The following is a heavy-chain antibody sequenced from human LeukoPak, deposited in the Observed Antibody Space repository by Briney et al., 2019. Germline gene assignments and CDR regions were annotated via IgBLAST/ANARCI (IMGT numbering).Heavy chain of an antibody. CDR3: AAVQLERALRWFDP. CDR2: INAGNGNT. D-gene: IGHD1-1*01. V-gene: IGHV1-3*01. J-gene: IGHJ5*02. Sequence: ASVKVSCKASGYTFTSYAMHWVRQAPGQRLEWMGWINAGNGNTEYSQKFQGRVTITRDTSASTAYMELSSLRSEDTAVYYCAAVQLERALRWFDPWGQGTLVTVSS. CDR1: GYTFTSYA.